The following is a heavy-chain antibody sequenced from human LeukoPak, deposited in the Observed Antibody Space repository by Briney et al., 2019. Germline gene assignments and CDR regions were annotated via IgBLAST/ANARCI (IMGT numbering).Heavy chain of an antibody. D-gene: IGHD3-22*01. V-gene: IGHV1-18*01. J-gene: IGHJ5*02. CDR1: GYTFTSYG. CDR3: ARDYDSSGYWDEPDWFDP. Sequence: ASVKVSCKASGYTFTSYGISWVRQAPGQGLEWMGWISAYNGDTNYAQKLQGRVTMTTDTSTSTAYMELRSLRSDDTAVYYCARDYDSSGYWDEPDWFDPWGQGTLVTVSS. CDR2: ISAYNGDT.